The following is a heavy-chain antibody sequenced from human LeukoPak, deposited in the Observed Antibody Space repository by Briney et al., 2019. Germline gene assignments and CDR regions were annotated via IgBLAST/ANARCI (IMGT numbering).Heavy chain of an antibody. CDR2: ISYDGSNK. CDR3: AKDGYYYDSSLDY. CDR1: GFTFSSYG. D-gene: IGHD3-22*01. V-gene: IGHV3-30*18. Sequence: GGSLRLSCAASGFTFSSYGMHWVRQAPGKGLEWVAVISYDGSNKYYADSVKGRFTISRDNSKNTLYLQMNSLRAEDTAVYYCAKDGYYYDSSLDYWGQGTLVTVSS. J-gene: IGHJ4*02.